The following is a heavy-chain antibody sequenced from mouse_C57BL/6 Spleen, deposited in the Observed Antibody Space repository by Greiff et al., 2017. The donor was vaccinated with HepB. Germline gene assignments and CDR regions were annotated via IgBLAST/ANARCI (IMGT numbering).Heavy chain of an antibody. CDR2: IYPSDSET. Sequence: QVQLKQPGAELVRPGSSVKLSCKASGYTFTSYWMDWVKQRPGQGLEWIGNIYPSDSETHYNQKFKDKATLTVDKSSSTAYMQLSSLTSEDSAVYYCARSLLWYPYWGQGTTLTVSS. V-gene: IGHV1-61*01. CDR3: ARSLLWYPY. CDR1: GYTFTSYW. J-gene: IGHJ2*01. D-gene: IGHD2-10*01.